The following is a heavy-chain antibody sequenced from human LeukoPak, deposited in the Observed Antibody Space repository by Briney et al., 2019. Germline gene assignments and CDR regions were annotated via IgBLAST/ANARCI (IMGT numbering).Heavy chain of an antibody. J-gene: IGHJ4*02. V-gene: IGHV4-34*01. CDR1: GGPFSGYY. CDR2: INHSGST. Sequence: SETLSLTCAVYGGPFSGYYWSWIRQPPGKGLEWIGEINHSGSTNYNPSLKSRVTISVDTSKNQFSLKLSSVTAADTAVYYCARARVWGSYRSPPGDYWGQGTLVTVSS. CDR3: ARARVWGSYRSPPGDY. D-gene: IGHD3-16*02.